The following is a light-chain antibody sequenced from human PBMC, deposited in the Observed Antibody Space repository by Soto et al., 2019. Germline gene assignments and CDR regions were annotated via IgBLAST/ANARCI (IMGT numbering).Light chain of an antibody. V-gene: IGKV3-20*01. Sequence: EIVLTQSPGTLSLSPGERATLSCRASQSVRNNYLAWYQQRPGQAPRLLIYAASSRATGIPDRFSGSGSGTDFTLTISRLEPEDCAVYYCQQYGTSRRTFGQGTKVE. CDR3: QQYGTSRRT. CDR1: QSVRNNY. J-gene: IGKJ1*01. CDR2: AAS.